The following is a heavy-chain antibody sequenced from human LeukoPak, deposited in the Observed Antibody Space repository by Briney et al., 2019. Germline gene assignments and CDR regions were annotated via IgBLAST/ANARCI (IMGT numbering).Heavy chain of an antibody. D-gene: IGHD2-2*01. CDR1: GYTFTSYD. Sequence: ASVKVSCKASGYTFTSYDINWVRQATGQGLEWMGWMNPNSGNTGYAQKFQGRVTITRNTSISTAYMELSSLRSEDTAVYYCARGARISSSWYSSVWGQGTLITVS. CDR2: MNPNSGNT. J-gene: IGHJ4*02. V-gene: IGHV1-8*03. CDR3: ARGARISSSWYSSV.